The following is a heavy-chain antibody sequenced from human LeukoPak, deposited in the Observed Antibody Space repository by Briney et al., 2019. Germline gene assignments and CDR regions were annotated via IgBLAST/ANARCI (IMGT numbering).Heavy chain of an antibody. D-gene: IGHD3-9*01. J-gene: IGHJ4*02. Sequence: PSETLSLTCTVSGGSISSSSDYWGWIRQPPGKGLEWIGYIYYSGSTNYNPSLKSRVTISVDTSKNQFSLKLSSVTAADTAVYYCARSPPHYDILTGYPNGFDYWGQGTLVTVSS. CDR1: GGSISSSSDY. V-gene: IGHV4-61*05. CDR3: ARSPPHYDILTGYPNGFDY. CDR2: IYYSGST.